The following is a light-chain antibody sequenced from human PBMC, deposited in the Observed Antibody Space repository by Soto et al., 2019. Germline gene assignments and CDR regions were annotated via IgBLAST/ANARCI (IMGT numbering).Light chain of an antibody. CDR2: GAS. CDR1: QSVSSN. CDR3: QQYNNWPPFT. J-gene: IGKJ3*01. Sequence: EIVMTQSPATLSVSPGERATLSCRASQSVSSNLAWYQQKPGQAPRLLIYGASTRATGIPARFSGSGSGTEFTLTISSLQSDDFALYYCQQYNNWPPFTFGPGTKVDIK. V-gene: IGKV3-15*01.